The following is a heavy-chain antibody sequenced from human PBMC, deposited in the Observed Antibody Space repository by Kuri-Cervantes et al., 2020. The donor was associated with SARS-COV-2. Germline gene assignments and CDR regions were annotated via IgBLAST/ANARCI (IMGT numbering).Heavy chain of an antibody. J-gene: IGHJ3*02. D-gene: IGHD2-21*01. Sequence: SVKVSCKASGYDLTYRFLHWVRQAPGQALEWMGWITPFNGNSNYAQKYQDRVTITRDRPLNTAYMELSSLRSEDTAMYYCARSGPGAISREDDALDIWGQGTMVTVSS. CDR2: ITPFNGNS. CDR3: ARSGPGAISREDDALDI. V-gene: IGHV1-45*02. CDR1: GYDLTYRF.